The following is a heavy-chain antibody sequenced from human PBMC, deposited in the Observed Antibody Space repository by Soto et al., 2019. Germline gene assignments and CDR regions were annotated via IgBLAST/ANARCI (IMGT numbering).Heavy chain of an antibody. CDR3: ARVTHGHNLSYFSALDL. CDR1: VFTFYTYC. D-gene: IGHD1-1*01. J-gene: IGHJ6*04. Sequence: PVGSLRLSCFSSVFTFYTYCIHWFLQAPGKGLQWVALISYEGSNTYYADSVRGRFTISRDNSKNTLYLQMNTLRPEDTDLYYCARVTHGHNLSYFSALDLWGKGTPVNVSS. CDR2: ISYEGSNT. V-gene: IGHV3-30-3*01.